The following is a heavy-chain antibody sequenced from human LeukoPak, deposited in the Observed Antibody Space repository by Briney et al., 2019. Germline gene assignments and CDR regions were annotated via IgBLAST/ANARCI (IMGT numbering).Heavy chain of an antibody. J-gene: IGHJ4*02. V-gene: IGHV1-69*02. D-gene: IGHD2-15*01. CDR2: IIPILGIA. CDR3: ARAYCSGGSCYLGPFDY. CDR1: GGTFSSCT. Sequence: ASVKVSCKASGGTFSSCTISWGRHAPGQGREWRGRIIPILGIANYAQKFHGRVTITADKSTSTAYMELSSLRSEDTAVYYCARAYCSGGSCYLGPFDYWGQGTLVTVSS.